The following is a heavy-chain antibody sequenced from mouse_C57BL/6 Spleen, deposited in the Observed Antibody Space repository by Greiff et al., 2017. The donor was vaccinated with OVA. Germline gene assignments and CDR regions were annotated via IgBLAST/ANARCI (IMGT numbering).Heavy chain of an antibody. CDR1: GYTFTSYW. Sequence: QVQLKQPGAGLVRPGSSVKLSCKASGYTFTSYWMDWVKQRPGQGLEWIGNIYPSDSETHYNQKFKDKATLTVDKSSSTAYMQLSSLTSEDSAVYYCARGPRGYFDVWGTGTTVTVSS. J-gene: IGHJ1*03. CDR3: ARGPRGYFDV. V-gene: IGHV1-61*01. CDR2: IYPSDSET.